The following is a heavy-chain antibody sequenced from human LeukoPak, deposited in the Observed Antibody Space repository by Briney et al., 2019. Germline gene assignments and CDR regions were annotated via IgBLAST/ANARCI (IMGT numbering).Heavy chain of an antibody. CDR3: AREGRLDY. Sequence: PGGSLRLSCVASRFTFSDYYMSWIRQAPGKGLEWISYIGTSDTHTYYADSVKGRFTISRDNAKNSLFLQMDSLTADDTAMYYCAREGRLDYWGQGTLVTVSS. CDR2: IGTSDTHT. CDR1: RFTFSDYY. J-gene: IGHJ4*02. V-gene: IGHV3-11*01.